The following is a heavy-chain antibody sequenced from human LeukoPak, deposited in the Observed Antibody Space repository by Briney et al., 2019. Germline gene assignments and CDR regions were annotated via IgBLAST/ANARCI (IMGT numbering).Heavy chain of an antibody. CDR2: ISAYNGNT. CDR1: GYTFTGYY. J-gene: IGHJ5*02. V-gene: IGHV1-18*04. Sequence: ASVKVSCKASGYTFTGYYMHWVRQAPGQGLEWMGWISAYNGNTNYAQKLQGRVTMTTDTSTSTAYMELRSLRSDDTAVYYCARDLLEEGWFDPWGQGTLVTVSS. CDR3: ARDLLEEGWFDP. D-gene: IGHD1-1*01.